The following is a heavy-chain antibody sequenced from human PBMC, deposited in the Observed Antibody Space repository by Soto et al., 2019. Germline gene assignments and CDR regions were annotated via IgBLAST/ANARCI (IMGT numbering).Heavy chain of an antibody. V-gene: IGHV1-2*04. J-gene: IGHJ4*02. D-gene: IGHD2-8*01. CDR1: GYTFTGYY. CDR3: ARDRGYCTNGVCYGLDY. CDR2: INPNSGGT. Sequence: VSVKVSCKASGYTFTGYYMHWVRQAPGQGLEWMGWINPNSGGTNYAQKFQGWVTMTRDTSISTAYMELSRLRSDDTAVYYCARDRGYCTNGVCYGLDYWGQGTLVTVSS.